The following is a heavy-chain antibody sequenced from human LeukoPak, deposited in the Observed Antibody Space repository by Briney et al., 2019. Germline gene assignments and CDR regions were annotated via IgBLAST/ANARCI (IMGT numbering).Heavy chain of an antibody. Sequence: GGSLRLSCAASGFTFDDYAMHWVRQAPGKGLEWVSGISWNSGSIGYADSVKGRFTISRDNAKTSLYLQMNSLRAEDTALYYCAKGQFFDYWGQGTLVTVSS. CDR2: ISWNSGSI. CDR3: AKGQFFDY. V-gene: IGHV3-9*01. CDR1: GFTFDDYA. J-gene: IGHJ4*02.